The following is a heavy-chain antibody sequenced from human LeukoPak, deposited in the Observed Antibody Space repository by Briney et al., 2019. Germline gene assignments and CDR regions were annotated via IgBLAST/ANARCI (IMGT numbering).Heavy chain of an antibody. V-gene: IGHV1-3*01. Sequence: ASVKVSCKASGYAFTSYAMHWVRQAPGQRLEWMGWINAGNGNTKYSQEFQGRVTITRDTSASTAYMELSSLRSEDTAVYYCARGGPIAVAGRTDYWGQGTLVTVSS. J-gene: IGHJ4*02. D-gene: IGHD6-19*01. CDR1: GYAFTSYA. CDR3: ARGGPIAVAGRTDY. CDR2: INAGNGNT.